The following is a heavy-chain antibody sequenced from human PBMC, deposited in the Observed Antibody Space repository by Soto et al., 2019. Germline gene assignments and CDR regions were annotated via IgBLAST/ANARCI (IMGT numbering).Heavy chain of an antibody. J-gene: IGHJ4*02. CDR1: GGSITSGGYS. Sequence: QVQLQESGPGLVKPSQTLSLTCSVSGGSITSGGYSWTWIRHQPGKALQWLGYVFDSGKTYYNPSLKGRLTISVYTAKNLFSLELSSVTAADTAVYFCARGSGYYRNFDSWGQGTLVSVSS. CDR2: VFDSGKT. CDR3: ARGSGYYRNFDS. V-gene: IGHV4-31*02. D-gene: IGHD3-3*01.